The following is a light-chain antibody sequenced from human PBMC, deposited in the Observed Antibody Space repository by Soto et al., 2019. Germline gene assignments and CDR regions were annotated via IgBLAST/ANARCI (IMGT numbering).Light chain of an antibody. CDR2: TND. V-gene: IGLV1-44*01. CDR3: AAWDDSLNGFVA. J-gene: IGLJ2*01. CDR1: SSNIGTYS. Sequence: QSVLTQAPSASGTPGQRVTISCSGSSSNIGTYSVNWHQQLPGTAPKLLIYTNDQRPPGVPDRFSGSKSGTSASLAIGGLQSEDEATYYCAAWDDSLNGFVAFGGGTKLTVL.